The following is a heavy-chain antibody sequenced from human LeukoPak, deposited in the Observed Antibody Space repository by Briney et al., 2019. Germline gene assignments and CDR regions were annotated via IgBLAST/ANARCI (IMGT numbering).Heavy chain of an antibody. Sequence: SETLSLTCAVYGGSFSGYYWSWIRQPPGKGLEWIGEINHSGSTNYNPSLKSRVTISVDTSKKQFSLKLSSVTAADTAVYYCARGVAAHKTVYYYMDVWGKGTTVTVSS. D-gene: IGHD6-6*01. V-gene: IGHV4-34*01. CDR1: GGSFSGYY. CDR3: ARGVAAHKTVYYYMDV. CDR2: INHSGST. J-gene: IGHJ6*03.